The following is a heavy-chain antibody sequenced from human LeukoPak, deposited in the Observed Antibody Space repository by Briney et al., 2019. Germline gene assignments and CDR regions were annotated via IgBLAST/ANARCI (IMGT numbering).Heavy chain of an antibody. CDR3: QAYYYYMDV. V-gene: IGHV3-73*01. CDR1: GITFAGSP. Sequence: PGGSLKLSCAASGITFAGSPIHWVRQASGKGLERVGRIRSKTNNYETGYAASVGGRFLISRDDSRNMSYLHMDNLKTEDTAVYYCQAYYYYMDVWGKGTTVTVS. CDR2: IRSKTNNYET. J-gene: IGHJ6*03.